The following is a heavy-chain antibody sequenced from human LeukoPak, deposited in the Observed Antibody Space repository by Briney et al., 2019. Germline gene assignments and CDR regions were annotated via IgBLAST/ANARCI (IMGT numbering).Heavy chain of an antibody. V-gene: IGHV3-7*01. J-gene: IGHJ6*03. Sequence: GGSLRLSCAASGFTFSSYWMSWVRQAPGKGLEWVANIKQDGSEKYYVDSVKGRFTISRDNAKNSLYLQMNSLRAEDTAVYYCARDRRGSSWSAYYYYYYMDVWGKGTTVTISS. CDR3: ARDRRGSSWSAYYYYYYMDV. CDR2: IKQDGSEK. D-gene: IGHD6-13*01. CDR1: GFTFSSYW.